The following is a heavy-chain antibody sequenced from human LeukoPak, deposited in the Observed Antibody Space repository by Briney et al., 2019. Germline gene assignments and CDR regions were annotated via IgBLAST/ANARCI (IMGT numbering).Heavy chain of an antibody. J-gene: IGHJ4*02. CDR3: ARRGEVVAAVYYFDY. V-gene: IGHV4-34*01. CDR1: GGSFSGYY. CDR2: INHSGST. Sequence: SETLSLTCAVYGGSFSGYYWSWIRQPPGKGLEWIGEINHSGSTNYNPSLKSRVTISVDTSKNQFSLKLSSVTAADTAVYYCARRGEVVAAVYYFDYWGQGTLVTVSS. D-gene: IGHD2-15*01.